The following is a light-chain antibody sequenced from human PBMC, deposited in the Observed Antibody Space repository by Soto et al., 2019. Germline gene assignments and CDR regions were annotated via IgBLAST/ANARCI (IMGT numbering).Light chain of an antibody. CDR3: QQYENLPT. CDR1: QNINNY. CDR2: DAS. Sequence: DIHITQSPSSLSASVGDRVTITCQASQNINNYLNWYQQKPGRAPKLLIYDASNLEAGVPSRFRGSGSGTDFTFTISRLQPEAIATYYCQQYENLPTFGQGTRLEI. J-gene: IGKJ5*01. V-gene: IGKV1-33*01.